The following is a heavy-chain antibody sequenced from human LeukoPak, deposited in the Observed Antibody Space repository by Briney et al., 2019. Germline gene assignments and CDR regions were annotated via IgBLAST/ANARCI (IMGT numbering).Heavy chain of an antibody. CDR1: GGSFSSVGYY. J-gene: IGHJ4*02. D-gene: IGHD7-27*01. Sequence: TSQTLTLTCTVPGGSFSSVGYYWSWIRQHPGKRLEWIGYIFYSGTTYYNPSLKSRVIISVDASKNQFSLRLSSVTAADTAVYYCARDLGGLGKIDYWGQGTLVTVSS. CDR2: IFYSGTT. CDR3: ARDLGGLGKIDY. V-gene: IGHV4-31*03.